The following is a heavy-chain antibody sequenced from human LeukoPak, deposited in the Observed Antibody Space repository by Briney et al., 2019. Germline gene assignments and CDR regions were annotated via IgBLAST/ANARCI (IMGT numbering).Heavy chain of an antibody. J-gene: IGHJ4*02. V-gene: IGHV1-69*13. D-gene: IGHD3-10*01. CDR2: IIPIFGTA. CDR1: GYTFTSYD. CDR3: ARDRAYYYGSGSYDY. Sequence: SVKVSCKDSGYTFTSYDINWVRQATGQGLEWMGGIIPIFGTANYAQKFQGRVTITADESTSTAYMELSSLRSEDTAVYYCARDRAYYYGSGSYDYWGQGTLVTVSS.